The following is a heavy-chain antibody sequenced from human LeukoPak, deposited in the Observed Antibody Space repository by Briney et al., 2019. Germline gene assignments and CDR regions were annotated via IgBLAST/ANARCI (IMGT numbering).Heavy chain of an antibody. CDR1: GFTFSSYA. D-gene: IGHD2-2*01. V-gene: IGHV3-23*01. CDR2: ISGSGGST. CDR3: ARYCSSTSCYHDAFDI. J-gene: IGHJ3*02. Sequence: GGSLRLSCAASGFTFSSYAMSWVRQAPGKGLEWVSAISGSGGSTYYADSVKGRFTISRDNSKNTLYLQMNSLRAEDTAVYYCARYCSSTSCYHDAFDIWGQGTMVTVSS.